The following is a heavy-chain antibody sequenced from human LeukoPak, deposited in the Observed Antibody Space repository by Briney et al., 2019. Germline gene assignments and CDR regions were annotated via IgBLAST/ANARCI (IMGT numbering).Heavy chain of an antibody. Sequence: GGSLRLSCAASGFTFSSYDMHWVRQATGKGLEWVSAIGTAGDTYYPGSVKGRFTISRENAKNSLYLRMNSLRAGDTAVYYCARAFYGSGSYYNFDYWGQGTLVTVSS. D-gene: IGHD3-10*01. CDR1: GFTFSSYD. J-gene: IGHJ4*02. V-gene: IGHV3-13*04. CDR2: IGTAGDT. CDR3: ARAFYGSGSYYNFDY.